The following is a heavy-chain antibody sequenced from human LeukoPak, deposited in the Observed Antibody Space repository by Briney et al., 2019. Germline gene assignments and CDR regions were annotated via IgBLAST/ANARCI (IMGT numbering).Heavy chain of an antibody. CDR3: AQGTSILATINN. V-gene: IGHV3-30*02. CDR2: IRYDGNNE. D-gene: IGHD5-12*01. J-gene: IGHJ1*01. CDR1: VLTFSTYG. Sequence: PWGALRLSCAASVLTFSTYGMHWVRQAPGKGLEWAAFIRYDGNNEYYADSVRGRFTISRDNSKNTLYLQMSSLRSEDTAVYYCAQGTSILATINNWGQGTLVTVSS.